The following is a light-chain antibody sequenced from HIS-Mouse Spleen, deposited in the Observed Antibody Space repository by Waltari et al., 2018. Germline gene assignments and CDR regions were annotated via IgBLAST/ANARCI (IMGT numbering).Light chain of an antibody. CDR1: QSISSW. CDR2: KAS. J-gene: IGKJ2*01. CDR3: QQYNSYLYT. Sequence: DIQMTQSPSNLSASVGDRVTITCRASQSISSWLAWYQQKPGKAPKVLIDKASSLESGVPSRFSGSGSGTEFTLTISSLQPDDFATYYCQQYNSYLYTFGQGTKLEIK. V-gene: IGKV1-5*03.